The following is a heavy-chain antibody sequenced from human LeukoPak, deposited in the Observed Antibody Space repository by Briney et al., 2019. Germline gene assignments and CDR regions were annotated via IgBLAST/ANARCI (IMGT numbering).Heavy chain of an antibody. J-gene: IGHJ4*02. D-gene: IGHD1-14*01. Sequence: GGSPRLSCAASGFTFSSYAMSWVRQAPGKGLEWISASSGRGGSTYYADSVKGRFTISRDNAKNALYLQMNSLRAEDTAVYYCAKSRSPGFDYWGQGTLVTVSS. CDR3: AKSRSPGFDY. V-gene: IGHV3-23*01. CDR1: GFTFSSYA. CDR2: SSGRGGST.